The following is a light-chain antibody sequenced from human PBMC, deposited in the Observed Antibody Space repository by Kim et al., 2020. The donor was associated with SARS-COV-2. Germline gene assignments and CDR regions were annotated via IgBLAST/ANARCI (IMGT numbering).Light chain of an antibody. V-gene: IGKV3-20*01. J-gene: IGKJ1*01. Sequence: SPGERAPLYCRASQSGRSSYFAWYQQKPGQDPRLLIYASSSRANGIPDRFSGSGSATDFTLTISRLEPEDFAVYYCQQYASSPWTFGQGTKVDIK. CDR1: QSGRSSY. CDR2: ASS. CDR3: QQYASSPWT.